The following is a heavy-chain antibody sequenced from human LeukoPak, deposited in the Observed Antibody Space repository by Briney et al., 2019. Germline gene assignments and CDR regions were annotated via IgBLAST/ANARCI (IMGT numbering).Heavy chain of an antibody. J-gene: IGHJ6*02. CDR2: VSGSGGST. CDR1: GFTFSSYA. CDR3: AKGGGDYLIYYGMDV. D-gene: IGHD4-17*01. Sequence: PGESLRLSCAASGFTFSSYAMSWVRQAPGKGLEWVSGVSGSGGSTYYADSVKGRFTISRDNSKNTLYLQMNTLRAEDTAVYYCAKGGGDYLIYYGMDVWGQGTTVTVSS. V-gene: IGHV3-23*01.